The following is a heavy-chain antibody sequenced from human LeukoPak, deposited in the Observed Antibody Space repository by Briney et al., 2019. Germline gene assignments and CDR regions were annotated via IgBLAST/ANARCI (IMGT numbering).Heavy chain of an antibody. J-gene: IGHJ3*02. V-gene: IGHV1-2*02. CDR1: GYTFTGYY. CDR2: INPNSGGT. D-gene: IGHD3-10*01. CDR3: ARDLPTIPKLLWFGEARDDAFDI. Sequence: ASVKVSRKASGYTFTGYYMYWVRQAPGQGLEWMGWINPNSGGTNYAQKFQGRVTMTRDTSISTAYMELSRLRSDDTAVYYCARDLPTIPKLLWFGEARDDAFDIWAKGQWSPSLQ.